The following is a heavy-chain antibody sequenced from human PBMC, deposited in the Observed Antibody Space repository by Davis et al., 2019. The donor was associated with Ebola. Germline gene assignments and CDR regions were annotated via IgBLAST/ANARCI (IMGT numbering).Heavy chain of an antibody. CDR1: GGTFSSYA. Sequence: SVKVSCKASGGTFSSYAISWVRQAPGQGLEWMGGIIPIFGTANYAQKFQGRVTITADESTSTAYMELSSLRSEDTAVYYCAREPVGIAVAGRAFDIWGQGTLVTVSS. D-gene: IGHD6-19*01. CDR3: AREPVGIAVAGRAFDI. V-gene: IGHV1-69*13. CDR2: IIPIFGTA. J-gene: IGHJ4*02.